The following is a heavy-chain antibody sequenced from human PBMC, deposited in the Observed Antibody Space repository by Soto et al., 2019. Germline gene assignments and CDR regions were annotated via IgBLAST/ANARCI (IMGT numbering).Heavy chain of an antibody. CDR3: AKVSRASIAAAANYYYYGMDV. CDR1: GFTFSSYG. CDR2: IRYDGSNK. J-gene: IGHJ6*02. Sequence: GGSLRLSCAASGFTFSSYGMHWVRQAPGKGLEWVAVIRYDGSNKYYADSVKGRFTISRDNSKNTLYLQMNSLRAEDTAVYYCAKVSRASIAAAANYYYYGMDVWGQGTAVTVSS. V-gene: IGHV3-30*02. D-gene: IGHD6-13*01.